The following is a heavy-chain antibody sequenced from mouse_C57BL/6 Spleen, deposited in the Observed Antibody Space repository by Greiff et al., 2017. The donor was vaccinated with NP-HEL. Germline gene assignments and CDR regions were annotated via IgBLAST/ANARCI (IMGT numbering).Heavy chain of an antibody. CDR1: GYTFTSYW. CDR3: ARRNIVATDYYAMDY. Sequence: VQLQQPGAELVRPGTSVKLSCKASGYTFTSYWMHWVKRRPGQGLEWIGVIDPSDSYTNYNQKFKGKATLTVDTSSSTAYMQLSSLTSEDSAVYYCARRNIVATDYYAMDYWGQGTSVTVSS. V-gene: IGHV1-59*01. D-gene: IGHD1-1*01. J-gene: IGHJ4*01. CDR2: IDPSDSYT.